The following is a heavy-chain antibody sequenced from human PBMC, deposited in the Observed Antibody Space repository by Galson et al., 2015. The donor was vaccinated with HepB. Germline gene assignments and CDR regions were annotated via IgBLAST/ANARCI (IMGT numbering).Heavy chain of an antibody. CDR1: GFTFSNYG. CDR2: ISYDGSNK. V-gene: IGHV3-30*18. Sequence: SLRLSCAASGFTFSNYGMHWVRQAPGKGLEWVALISYDGSNKYYADSVKGRFAISRDNSKSTLYLQMDSLRTEDTAVYYCAKPEGRLQLLDQSDYWGQGTLVTVSS. D-gene: IGHD5-24*01. CDR3: AKPEGRLQLLDQSDY. J-gene: IGHJ4*02.